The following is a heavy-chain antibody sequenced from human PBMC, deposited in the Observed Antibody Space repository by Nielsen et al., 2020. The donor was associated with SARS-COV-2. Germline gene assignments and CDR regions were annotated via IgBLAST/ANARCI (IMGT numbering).Heavy chain of an antibody. J-gene: IGHJ4*02. CDR1: GFTFSSYA. CDR3: ARDYDFWSGYPDYFDY. V-gene: IGHV3-74*01. Sequence: GGSLRLSCAASGFTFSSYAMHWVRQAPGKGLVWVSRINSDGSSTSYADSVKGRFTISRDNAKNTLYLQMNSLRAEDTAVYYCARDYDFWSGYPDYFDYWGQGTLVTVSS. CDR2: INSDGSST. D-gene: IGHD3-3*01.